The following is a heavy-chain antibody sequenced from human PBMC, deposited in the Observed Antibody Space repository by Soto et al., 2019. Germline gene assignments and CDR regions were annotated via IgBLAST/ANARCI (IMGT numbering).Heavy chain of an antibody. D-gene: IGHD2-2*01. CDR3: ARGRYCSSTSCQSPYYMDV. CDR2: ISSSSSTI. Sequence: PGGSLRLSCAASGFTFSSYSMNWVRQAPGKGLEWVSYISSSSSTIYYADSVKGRFTISRDNAKNSLYLQMNSLRAEDTAVYYCARGRYCSSTSCQSPYYMDVWGKGTTVTVSS. V-gene: IGHV3-48*01. CDR1: GFTFSSYS. J-gene: IGHJ6*03.